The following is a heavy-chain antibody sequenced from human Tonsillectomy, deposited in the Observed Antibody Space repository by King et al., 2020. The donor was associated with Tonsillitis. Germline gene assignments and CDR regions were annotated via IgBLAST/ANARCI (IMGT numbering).Heavy chain of an antibody. CDR3: ARLRLPKGGWFDP. V-gene: IGHV4-39*02. D-gene: IGHD5-18*01. Sequence: QLQESGPGLVKPSETLSLTCTVSGGSISSSSYYWNWIRQPPGKGLEWIGNISYSGSTYYNPSLKSRVTISVDTSKNHFSLKLSSLTAADTFVYYCARLRLPKGGWFDPCGPGTLVTVSS. CDR1: GGSISSSSYY. J-gene: IGHJ5*02. CDR2: ISYSGST.